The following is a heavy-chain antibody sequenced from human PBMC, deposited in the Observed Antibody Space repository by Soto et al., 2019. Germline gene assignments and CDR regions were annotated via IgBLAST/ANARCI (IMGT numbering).Heavy chain of an antibody. CDR2: ISAYNGNK. D-gene: IGHD6-6*01. J-gene: IGHJ4*02. Sequence: QVQLVQSGGEVKKPGASVEVSCRTSGYMFTTYGMSWVRQAPGQGLEWMAWISAYNGNKKYAQKFQGRVTMPRNQSTSTVSMDLRNLTSDDTGTYFCARTGGGMAARPLEYWGQGTLVTVSS. CDR1: GYMFTTYG. CDR3: ARTGGGMAARPLEY. V-gene: IGHV1-18*04.